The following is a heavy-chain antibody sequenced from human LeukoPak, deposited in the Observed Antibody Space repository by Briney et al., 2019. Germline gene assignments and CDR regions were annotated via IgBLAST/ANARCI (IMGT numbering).Heavy chain of an antibody. J-gene: IGHJ4*02. Sequence: SVKVSCKASGGTFSSYAITWVRQAPGQGLEWMGGIIPIFDTSNYAQKFQGRVTFTSDDSTSTAYMELSSLRSEDTAVYYCARDPYGRTGGFDHWGQGTLVTVSS. CDR2: IIPIFDTS. CDR3: ARDPYGRTGGFDH. V-gene: IGHV1-69*13. D-gene: IGHD3/OR15-3a*01. CDR1: GGTFSSYA.